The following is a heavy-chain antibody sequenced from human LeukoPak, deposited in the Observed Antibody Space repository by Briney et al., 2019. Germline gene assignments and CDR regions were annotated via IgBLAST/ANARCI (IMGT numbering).Heavy chain of an antibody. Sequence: SETLSLTCTVSGGSISSSSYYWGWIRQPPGKGLEWIANIHYSGSTYYNPSLKSRVTISVYTSKNQFSLKLSSEAAADTALYYCARTYSYYHYMDVWGKGTTVTVSS. CDR1: GGSISSSSYY. V-gene: IGHV4-39*01. J-gene: IGHJ6*03. CDR2: IHYSGST. CDR3: ARTYSYYHYMDV. D-gene: IGHD2-15*01.